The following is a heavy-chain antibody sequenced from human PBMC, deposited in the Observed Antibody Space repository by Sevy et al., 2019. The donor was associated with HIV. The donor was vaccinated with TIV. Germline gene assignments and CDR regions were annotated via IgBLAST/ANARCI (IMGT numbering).Heavy chain of an antibody. CDR2: IYYSGST. CDR1: GGSISTGGYY. Sequence: SETLSLTCTVSGGSISTGGYYWSWIRQRPGKGLEWIGYIYYSGSTYYNPFLKSQFSMSVDTSENQFFLKLGSVTAADTAVYYCARAEMAAIRRFDPWGPGTLVTVSS. J-gene: IGHJ2*01. CDR3: ARAEMAAIRRFDP. V-gene: IGHV4-31*01. D-gene: IGHD6-19*01.